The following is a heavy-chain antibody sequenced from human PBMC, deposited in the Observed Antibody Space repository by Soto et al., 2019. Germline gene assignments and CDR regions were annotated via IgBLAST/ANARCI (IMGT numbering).Heavy chain of an antibody. D-gene: IGHD1-7*01. CDR2: IIPIFGTA. V-gene: IGHV1-69*13. CDR3: ARSPGTGTTRIRYYYYYYGMDV. CDR1: GGTFSSYA. Sequence: GASVKVSCKASGGTFSSYAISWVRQAPGQGLEWMGGIIPIFGTANYAQKFQGRVTITADESTSTAYMELSSLRSEDTAVYYCARSPGTGTTRIRYYYYYYGMDVWGQGTTVTVSS. J-gene: IGHJ6*02.